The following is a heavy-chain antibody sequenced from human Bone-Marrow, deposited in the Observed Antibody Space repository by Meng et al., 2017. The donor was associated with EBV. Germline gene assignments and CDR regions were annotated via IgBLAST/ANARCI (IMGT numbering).Heavy chain of an antibody. V-gene: IGHV1-69*01. CDR3: ASESGRGFTPDY. J-gene: IGHJ4*02. CDR2: LIPMSDAP. Sequence: VRLVQSVAEVKKPGSSVKVSCKTSGGTFRSDAVSWVRQAPGQGLEWMGGLIPMSDAPHYAQKFQDRVRITADESTSTHYMDLSGLRSEDTAVYYCASESGRGFTPDYWGQGTLVTVSS. CDR1: GGTFRSDA. D-gene: IGHD3-10*01.